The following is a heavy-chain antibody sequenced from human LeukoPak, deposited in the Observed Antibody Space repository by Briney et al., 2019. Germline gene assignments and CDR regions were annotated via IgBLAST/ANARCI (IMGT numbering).Heavy chain of an antibody. CDR2: IIPILGIA. CDR1: GGTFSSYT. Sequence: ASVKVSCKASGGTFSSYTISWVRQAPGQGLEWMGRIIPILGIANYAQKFQGRVTITADKSTSTAYMELSSLRSEDTAVYYCAREGCSGGGCRGGRYYFDYWGQGTLVTVSS. V-gene: IGHV1-69*04. CDR3: AREGCSGGGCRGGRYYFDY. J-gene: IGHJ4*02. D-gene: IGHD2-15*01.